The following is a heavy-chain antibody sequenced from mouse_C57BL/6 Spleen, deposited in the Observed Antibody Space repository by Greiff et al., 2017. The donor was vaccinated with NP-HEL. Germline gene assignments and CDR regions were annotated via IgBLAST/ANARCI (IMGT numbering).Heavy chain of an antibody. CDR1: GYAFTNYL. V-gene: IGHV1-54*01. Sequence: QVQLKQSGAELVRPGTSVKVSCKASGYAFTNYLIEWVKQRPGQGLEWIGVINPGSGGTNYNEKFKGKATLTADKSSSTAYMQLSSLTSEDSAVYFCASGLTGTSYWYFDVWGTGTTVTVSS. CDR3: ASGLTGTSYWYFDV. CDR2: INPGSGGT. J-gene: IGHJ1*03. D-gene: IGHD4-1*01.